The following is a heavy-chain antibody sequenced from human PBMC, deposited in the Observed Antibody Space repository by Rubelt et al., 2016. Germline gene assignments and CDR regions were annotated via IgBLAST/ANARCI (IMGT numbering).Heavy chain of an antibody. D-gene: IGHD5-18*01. Sequence: QVQLQESSPGLVKPSETLSLTCTVSGVYVRTSYWSWIRQSPGNGMVFIGYIYKGGTTNYKPSLKSRTFISVDTSKNQISCGLTSGTAADTAGYYCARAGGDSSPWVYWGQGTLVTVSS. CDR2: IYKGGTT. J-gene: IGHJ4*02. V-gene: IGHV4-59*02. CDR3: ARAGGDSSPWVY. CDR1: GVYVRTSY.